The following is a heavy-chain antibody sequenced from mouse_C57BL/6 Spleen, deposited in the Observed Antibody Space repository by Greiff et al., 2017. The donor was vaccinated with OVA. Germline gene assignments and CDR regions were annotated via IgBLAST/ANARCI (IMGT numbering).Heavy chain of an antibody. V-gene: IGHV1-22*01. CDR2: INPNNGGT. D-gene: IGHD2-3*01. J-gene: IGHJ2*01. CDR3: ARSFIYDGYYGY. CDR1: GYTFTDYN. Sequence: EVKLVESGPELVKPGASVKMSCKASGYTFTDYNMHWVKQSHGKSLEWIGYINPNNGGTSYNQKFKGKATLTVNKSSSTAYMELRSLTSEDSAVYYCARSFIYDGYYGYWGQGTTLTVSS.